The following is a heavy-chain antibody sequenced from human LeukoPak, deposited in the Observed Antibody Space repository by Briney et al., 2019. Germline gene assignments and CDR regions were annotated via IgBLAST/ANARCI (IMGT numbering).Heavy chain of an antibody. D-gene: IGHD2-21*02. CDR2: IYQDGNT. V-gene: IGHV3-53*01. CDR3: ARDREVVTAKAQMDV. CDR1: GFTVSTNH. Sequence: GGSLRLSCAVSGFTVSTNHMSWVRQAPGKGLEWVSVIYQDGNTYYSDSVKGRFTISRDNSKNTLFLQMNSLRAEDTAMYYCARDREVVTAKAQMDVWGKGTTVTVSS. J-gene: IGHJ6*04.